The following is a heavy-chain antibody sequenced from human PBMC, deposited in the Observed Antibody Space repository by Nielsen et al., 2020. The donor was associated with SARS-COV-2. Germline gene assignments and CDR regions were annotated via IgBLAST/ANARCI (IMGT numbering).Heavy chain of an antibody. V-gene: IGHV3-11*04. J-gene: IGHJ4*02. CDR2: IGTRGSPT. CDR1: GFTFSSYW. CDR3: ARPASSSIDF. D-gene: IGHD2-15*01. Sequence: GESLKISCAASGFTFSSYWMSWIRQTPGKGLELISYIGTRGSPTYYADSVKGRFTISRDDAENSLYLQMNSLRGEDTAVYYCARPASSSIDFWGRGTLVTVSS.